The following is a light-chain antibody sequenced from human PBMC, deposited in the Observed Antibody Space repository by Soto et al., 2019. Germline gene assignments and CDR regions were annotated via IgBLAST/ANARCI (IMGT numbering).Light chain of an antibody. CDR1: QSVSSSY. J-gene: IGKJ1*01. CDR2: GAS. V-gene: IGKV3-20*01. CDR3: QQYGVSPRT. Sequence: EVVLTQSPDTLSLSLGERATLSCRASQSVSSSYLAWYHQRPGQAPRLLIYGASSRATGIPDRFSGSGSGTDFSLTISRLEPEDFAVYYCQQYGVSPRTFGQGTKVDI.